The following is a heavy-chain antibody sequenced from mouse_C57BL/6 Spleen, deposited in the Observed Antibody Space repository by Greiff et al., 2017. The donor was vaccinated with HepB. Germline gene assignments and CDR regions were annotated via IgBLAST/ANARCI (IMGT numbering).Heavy chain of an antibody. CDR1: GYTFTSYG. J-gene: IGHJ1*03. Sequence: VQRVESGAELARPGASVKLSCKASGYTFTSYGISWVKQRTGQGLEWIGEIYPRSGNTYYNEKFKGKATLTADKSSSTAYMELRSLTSEDSAVYFCARGYYEKYFDVWGTGTTVTVSS. D-gene: IGHD2-3*01. V-gene: IGHV1-81*01. CDR2: IYPRSGNT. CDR3: ARGYYEKYFDV.